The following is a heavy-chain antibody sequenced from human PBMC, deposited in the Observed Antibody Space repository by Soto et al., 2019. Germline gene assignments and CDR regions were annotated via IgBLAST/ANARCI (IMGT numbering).Heavy chain of an antibody. Sequence: SLRLSCAASGFTFSSYGMHWVRQAPGKGLEWVAVISYDGSNKYYADSVKGRFTISRDNSKNTLYLQMNSLRAEDTAVYYCAKETSRPRYYDILTGGAGKNYGMDVWGQGTTVTVSS. CDR3: AKETSRPRYYDILTGGAGKNYGMDV. D-gene: IGHD3-9*01. CDR2: ISYDGSNK. V-gene: IGHV3-30*18. CDR1: GFTFSSYG. J-gene: IGHJ6*02.